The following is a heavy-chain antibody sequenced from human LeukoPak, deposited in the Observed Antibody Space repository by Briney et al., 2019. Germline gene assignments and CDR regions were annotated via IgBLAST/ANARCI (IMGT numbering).Heavy chain of an antibody. Sequence: GGTLRLSCAASGFTFSSYGISWVRQAPGKGLEWVSAISGSGGTTYYADSVKGRFTISRDNSKNTLYLQMNSLRAEDTAVYYCAKGRELPPDYWGQGTLVTVSS. CDR2: ISGSGGTT. J-gene: IGHJ4*02. CDR3: AKGRELPPDY. V-gene: IGHV3-23*01. D-gene: IGHD1-26*01. CDR1: GFTFSSYG.